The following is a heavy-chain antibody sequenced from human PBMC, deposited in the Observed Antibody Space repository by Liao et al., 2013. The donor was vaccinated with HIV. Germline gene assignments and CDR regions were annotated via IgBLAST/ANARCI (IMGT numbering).Heavy chain of an antibody. J-gene: IGHJ5*02. CDR2: IYTSGTA. V-gene: IGHV4-61*02. CDR3: ARDQRAQYYDSGNWFDP. CDR1: GGSISSGSYY. Sequence: QVHLQESGPGLVKPSQTLSLTCTVSGGSISSGSYYWSWIRQPAGKGLEWIGHIYTSGTADYNPSLKSRVTISVDTSINQFSLKLRSVTAADTAIYYCARDQRAQYYDSGNWFDPWGQGTLVTVSS. D-gene: IGHD3-16*01.